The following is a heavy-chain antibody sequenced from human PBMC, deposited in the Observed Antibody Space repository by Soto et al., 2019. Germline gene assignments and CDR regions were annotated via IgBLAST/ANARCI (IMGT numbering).Heavy chain of an antibody. J-gene: IGHJ6*02. CDR2: IIPIVGTA. CDR3: ARRVPAAGYYYGMDV. CDR1: GGTFSSYA. Sequence: QVQLVQSGAEVKKPGSSVTVSCKASGGTFSSYAISWVRQAPGQGLEWMGGIIPIVGTANYAQKFKARVTVTADESTSTAYVELSRRRSEDTAVYYCARRVPAAGYYYGMDVWGPGATVTVSS. V-gene: IGHV1-69*12. D-gene: IGHD2-2*01.